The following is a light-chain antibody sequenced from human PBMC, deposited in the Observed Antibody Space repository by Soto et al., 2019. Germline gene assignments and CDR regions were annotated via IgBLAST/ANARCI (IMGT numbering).Light chain of an antibody. CDR3: QTWGSGIVV. J-gene: IGLJ2*01. V-gene: IGLV4-69*01. CDR2: LNSDGSH. Sequence: QLVLTQSPSASASLGASGKLTCTLSSGHSNYAIAWHQQQSEKGPRYLMKLNSDGSHSKGDGIPDRFSGSSSGAERYLTISSLRSEDEADYYCQTWGSGIVVFGGGTTLTVL. CDR1: SGHSNYA.